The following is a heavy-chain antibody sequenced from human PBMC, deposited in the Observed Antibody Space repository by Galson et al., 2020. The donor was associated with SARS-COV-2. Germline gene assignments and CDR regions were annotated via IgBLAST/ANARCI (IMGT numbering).Heavy chain of an antibody. V-gene: IGHV3-11*04. J-gene: IGHJ4*02. CDR3: ARVVRDGYNRGGAIDY. CDR2: ISSSGSTI. D-gene: IGHD5-12*01. Sequence: GESLKISCAASGFTFSDYYMSWIRQAPGKGLEWVSYISSSGSTIYYADFVKGRFTISRDNAKNSLYLQMNSLRAEDTAVYYCARVVRDGYNRGGAIDYWGQGTLVTVSS. CDR1: GFTFSDYY.